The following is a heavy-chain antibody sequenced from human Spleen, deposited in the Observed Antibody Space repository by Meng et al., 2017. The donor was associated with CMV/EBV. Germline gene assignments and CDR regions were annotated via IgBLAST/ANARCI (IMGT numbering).Heavy chain of an antibody. V-gene: IGHV3-64*02. J-gene: IGHJ4*02. CDR2: INDDGGRT. CDR1: GFTFSNHA. D-gene: IGHD1-26*01. Sequence: AFGFTFSNHAMNWVRQAPGRGLECVSTINDDGGRTYYADSVKGRFTISRDNSKNTLYLQMGSLGAEDMAVYYCARGRGGATTRYFDYWGQGTLVTVSS. CDR3: ARGRGGATTRYFDY.